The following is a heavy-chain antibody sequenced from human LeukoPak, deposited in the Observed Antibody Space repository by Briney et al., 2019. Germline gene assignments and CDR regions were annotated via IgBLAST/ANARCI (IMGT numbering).Heavy chain of an antibody. V-gene: IGHV3-21*04. J-gene: IGHJ4*02. D-gene: IGHD1-26*01. CDR3: ARSAYSGSYFAR. CDR1: GFSFSTYW. Sequence: GGSLRLSCATSGFSFSTYWMTWVRQAPGKGLEWVSSISSSSSYIYYADSVKGRFTISRDNSKNTLYLQMNSLRSEDTAVYYCARSAYSGSYFARWGQGTLVTVSS. CDR2: ISSSSSYI.